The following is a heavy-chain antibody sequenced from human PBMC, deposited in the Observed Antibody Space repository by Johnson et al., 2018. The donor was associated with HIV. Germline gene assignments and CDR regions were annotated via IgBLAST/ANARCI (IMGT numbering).Heavy chain of an antibody. J-gene: IGHJ3*02. Sequence: QVQLVESGGGVVQPGRSLRVSCGASGFTFSSHDMHWVRQAPGQGLEWVAVISYDGSNQYCADSVKRRFTISRDNSNKTVYLQMNSLGPEDTAVYYCAKPPSMGADAFDIWGQGTMVTVSS. CDR3: AKPPSMGADAFDI. V-gene: IGHV3-30*18. CDR1: GFTFSSHD. D-gene: IGHD3-16*01. CDR2: ISYDGSNQ.